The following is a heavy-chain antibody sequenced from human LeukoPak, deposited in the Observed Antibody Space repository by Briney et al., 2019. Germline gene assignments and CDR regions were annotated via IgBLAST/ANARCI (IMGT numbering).Heavy chain of an antibody. Sequence: SVKVSCKASGGTFSSYAISWVRQAPGQGLEWMGGIIPILGTANYAQKFQGRVTITTDESTSTAYMELSSLRSEDTAVYYCARDAVGYGDYAVYWGQGTLVTVSS. CDR3: ARDAVGYGDYAVY. D-gene: IGHD4-17*01. CDR2: IIPILGTA. V-gene: IGHV1-69*05. CDR1: GGTFSSYA. J-gene: IGHJ4*02.